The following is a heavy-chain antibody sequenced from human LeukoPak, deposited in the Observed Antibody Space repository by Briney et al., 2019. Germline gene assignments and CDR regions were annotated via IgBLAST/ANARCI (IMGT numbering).Heavy chain of an antibody. CDR2: ISSSSSYI. D-gene: IGHD6-19*01. J-gene: IGHJ3*02. CDR3: ARSYSSVLDAFDI. CDR1: GFTFSSYS. Sequence: GGSLRLSCAASGFTFSSYSMNWVRQAPGKGLEWVSSISSSSSYIYYADSVKGRFTISRDNAKNSLYLQMNSLRAEDTAVYYCARSYSSVLDAFDIWGQGTMVTVSS. V-gene: IGHV3-21*01.